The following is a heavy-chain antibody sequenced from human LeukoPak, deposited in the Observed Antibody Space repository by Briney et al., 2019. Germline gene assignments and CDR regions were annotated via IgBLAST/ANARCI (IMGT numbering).Heavy chain of an antibody. J-gene: IGHJ3*02. CDR3: ARELGVGVVGDAFDI. D-gene: IGHD3-22*01. Sequence: GGSLRLSCAVSGFTLGSYWMHWVRQAPGQGLAWVSRVNTDGSSTTYAESVKGRFTISKDNAKNTLYLQMNGLRAEDTAVYYCARELGVGVVGDAFDIWGQGTVVTVSS. V-gene: IGHV3-74*01. CDR2: VNTDGSST. CDR1: GFTLGSYW.